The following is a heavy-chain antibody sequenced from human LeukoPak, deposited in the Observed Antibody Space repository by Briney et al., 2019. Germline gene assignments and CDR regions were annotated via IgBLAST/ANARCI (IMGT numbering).Heavy chain of an antibody. Sequence: ASVKVSCKASGYTITTYAINWVRQAPGQGLEWMGWVSAYNGDTNYVEKFQGRVTMTTDTSTSTTYMELRSLRSDDTAIYFCARGESSVAGNYYYYLGMDGGGQGTTVTVSS. CDR2: VSAYNGDT. CDR3: ARGESSVAGNYYYYLGMDG. J-gene: IGHJ6*02. D-gene: IGHD6-19*01. CDR1: GYTITTYA. V-gene: IGHV1-18*01.